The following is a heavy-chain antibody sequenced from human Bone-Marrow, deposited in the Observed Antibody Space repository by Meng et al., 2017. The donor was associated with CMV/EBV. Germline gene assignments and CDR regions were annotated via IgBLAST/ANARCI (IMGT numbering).Heavy chain of an antibody. CDR2: IYSGGST. J-gene: IGHJ6*02. CDR1: GFTVSSNY. CDR3: AREKWAGYCSSTSFSPPYYYYGMDV. V-gene: IGHV3-53*01. D-gene: IGHD2-2*01. Sequence: GESLKISCAASGFTVSSNYMSWVRQAPGKGLEWVSVIYSGGSTYYADSVKGRFTISRDNSKNTLYLQMNSLRAEDTAVYYCAREKWAGYCSSTSFSPPYYYYGMDVWGQGTTVTVSS.